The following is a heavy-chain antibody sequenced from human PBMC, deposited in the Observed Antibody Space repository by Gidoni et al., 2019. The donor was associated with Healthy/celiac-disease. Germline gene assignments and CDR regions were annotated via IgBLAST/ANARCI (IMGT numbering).Heavy chain of an antibody. Sequence: QVQMVESGGGVVQPGRSLRISCAASGFTFSSYGMHWVRQAPGKGLEWVAVIWYDGSNKYYADSVKGRFTISRDNSKNTLYLQMNSLRAEDTAVYYCARDGDTAMVTFDYWGQGTLVTVSS. CDR2: IWYDGSNK. J-gene: IGHJ4*02. D-gene: IGHD5-18*01. V-gene: IGHV3-33*01. CDR1: GFTFSSYG. CDR3: ARDGDTAMVTFDY.